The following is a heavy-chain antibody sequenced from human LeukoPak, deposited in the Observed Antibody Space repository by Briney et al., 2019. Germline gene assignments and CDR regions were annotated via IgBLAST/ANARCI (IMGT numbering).Heavy chain of an antibody. V-gene: IGHV3-33*01. CDR3: VRDPQINWNRPSPLS. J-gene: IGHJ5*02. D-gene: IGHD1-20*01. Sequence: GGSLRLSCAASGFAFSTYGMHWVRQAPGKGLEWVSVIWFDGSTQYYTDSVKGRFTISRDNSKNTLFLQMNSLRAEDTAVYYCVRDPQINWNRPSPLSWGQGTLVTVSS. CDR2: IWFDGSTQ. CDR1: GFAFSTYG.